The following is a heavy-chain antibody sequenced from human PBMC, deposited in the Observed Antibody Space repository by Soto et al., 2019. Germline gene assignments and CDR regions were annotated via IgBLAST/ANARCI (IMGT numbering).Heavy chain of an antibody. CDR2: INFDGSSA. J-gene: IGHJ4*02. D-gene: IGHD6-19*01. CDR3: ARGPRGWYGFDY. Sequence: EVQLVESGGGLVQPGGSLRLSCAGSGFAFSSSWMHWVRQDPGKGLVWVSRINFDGSSADYAASVKGRFTISRDNAKNTLYLEMNSLRAEDTAVYHCARGPRGWYGFDYWGQGTLVTVSS. CDR1: GFAFSSSW. V-gene: IGHV3-74*01.